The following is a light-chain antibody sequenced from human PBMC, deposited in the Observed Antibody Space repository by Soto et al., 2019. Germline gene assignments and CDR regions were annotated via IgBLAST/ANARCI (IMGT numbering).Light chain of an antibody. V-gene: IGKV3-15*01. Sequence: EIVMTQSPVILSVSPGERATLSCRASQSVSANLAWYQQKPGQAPRLLIYDASTRATGIPGRFSGSGSGTEFTLTISSLQSEDLAVYYCQQYKSTYTFGQGTKLEIK. CDR1: QSVSAN. J-gene: IGKJ2*01. CDR3: QQYKSTYT. CDR2: DAS.